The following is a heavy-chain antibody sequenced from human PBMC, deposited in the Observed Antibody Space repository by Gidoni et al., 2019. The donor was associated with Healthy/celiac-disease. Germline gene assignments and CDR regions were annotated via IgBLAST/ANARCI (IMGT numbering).Heavy chain of an antibody. CDR3: ARVSPGYCSGGSCYSLDY. J-gene: IGHJ4*02. D-gene: IGHD2-15*01. V-gene: IGHV1-69*01. Sequence: QVQLVQSGAEVKKPGSSVKFSCKASGGTFSSYAISWVRQAPGQGLEWMGGSIPIFGTANYAQKFQGRVTITADESTSTAYMELSSLRSEDTAVYYCARVSPGYCSGGSCYSLDYWGQGTLVTVSS. CDR2: SIPIFGTA. CDR1: GGTFSSYA.